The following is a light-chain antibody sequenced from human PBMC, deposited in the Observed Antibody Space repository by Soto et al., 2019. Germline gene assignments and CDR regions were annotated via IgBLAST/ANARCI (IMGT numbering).Light chain of an antibody. V-gene: IGKV1-39*01. CDR2: GAS. Sequence: DSQITHAPSALSASVVDGVTITCQASHSISNSLTWYRQNPGQAPELLIYGASTWQDGVPSRFSGSGSGTDFTLTISSLQPEDFATYYCQDYYNSPPWTFGEGTKVDIK. J-gene: IGKJ1*01. CDR3: QDYYNSPPWT. CDR1: HSISNS.